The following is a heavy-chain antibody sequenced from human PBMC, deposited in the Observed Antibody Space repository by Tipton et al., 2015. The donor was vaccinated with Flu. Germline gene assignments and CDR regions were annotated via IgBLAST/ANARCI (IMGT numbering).Heavy chain of an antibody. CDR1: GEALGSSYY. V-gene: IGHV4-38-2*01. D-gene: IGHD3-10*02. Sequence: GEALGSSYYWAWIRQPPGRGLEWIGNIHTSAGTYYNPSLKSRLTISVDTSKNQFSLRLSSVTAADTAVYYCARHTGDSVRGVIDYWGQGTLVTVSS. CDR2: IHTSAGT. J-gene: IGHJ4*02. CDR3: ARHTGDSVRGVIDY.